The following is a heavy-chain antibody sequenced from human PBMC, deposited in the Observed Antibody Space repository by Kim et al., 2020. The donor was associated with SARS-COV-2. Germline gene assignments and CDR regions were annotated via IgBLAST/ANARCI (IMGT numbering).Heavy chain of an antibody. V-gene: IGHV4-39*01. D-gene: IGHD3-10*01. CDR1: GGSISSSSYY. CDR2: IYYSGST. CDR3: ARRVLSGLLWFGEPEVNWFDP. Sequence: SETLSLTCTVSGGSISSSSYYWGWIRQPPGKGLEWIGSIYYSGSTYYNPSLKSRVTISVDTSKNQFSLKLSSVTAADTAVYYCARRVLSGLLWFGEPEVNWFDPWGQGTLVTVSS. J-gene: IGHJ5*02.